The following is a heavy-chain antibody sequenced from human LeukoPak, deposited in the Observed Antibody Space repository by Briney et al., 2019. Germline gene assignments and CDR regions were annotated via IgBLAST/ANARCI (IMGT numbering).Heavy chain of an antibody. CDR2: IYYSGST. J-gene: IGHJ4*02. V-gene: IGHV4-59*13. Sequence: SETLSLTCTASGGSISSDYWGWIRQPPGKGLEWIGYIYYSGSTNYNPSLKSRVTISVDTSKNQFSLRLSSVTAADTAVYYCARSGGYFDYWGQGILVTVSS. D-gene: IGHD1-14*01. CDR1: GGSISSDY. CDR3: ARSGGYFDY.